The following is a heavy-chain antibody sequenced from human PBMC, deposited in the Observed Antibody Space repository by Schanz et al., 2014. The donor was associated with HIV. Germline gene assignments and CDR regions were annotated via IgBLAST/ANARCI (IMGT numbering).Heavy chain of an antibody. V-gene: IGHV1-69*01. D-gene: IGHD3-22*01. CDR3: ASDLNTPEIVVLLDY. J-gene: IGHJ4*02. CDR2: IVPVLAVA. CDR1: GGTFSNYA. Sequence: QVQLVQSGAEVKKPGSSVKVSCKASGGTFSNYAISWLRQAPGQGLEWMGGIVPVLAVANYAQKFQGRVTITADESTSTGYMEMNRLVSEDTAVYYCASDLNTPEIVVLLDYWGQGTLVTVSS.